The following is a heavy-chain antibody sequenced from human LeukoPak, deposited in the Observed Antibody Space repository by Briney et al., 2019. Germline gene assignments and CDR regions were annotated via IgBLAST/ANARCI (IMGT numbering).Heavy chain of an antibody. J-gene: IGHJ4*02. CDR1: GGSISSGDYY. V-gene: IGHV4-30-4*01. D-gene: IGHD4-17*01. CDR2: IYYSGST. CDR3: ARASNGDYADGDEIFDY. Sequence: SETLSLTCTVSGGSISSGDYYWSWIRQPPGKGLEWIGYIYYSGSTYYNPSLKSRVTISVDTSKNQCSLKLSSVTAADTAVYYCARASNGDYADGDEIFDYWGQGTLVTVSS.